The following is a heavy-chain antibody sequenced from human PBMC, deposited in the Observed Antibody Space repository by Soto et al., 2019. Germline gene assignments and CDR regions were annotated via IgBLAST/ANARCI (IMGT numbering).Heavy chain of an antibody. V-gene: IGHV1-69*02. CDR2: IIPILGIA. D-gene: IGHD3-22*01. Sequence: QVQLVQSGAEVKKPGSSVKVPCKASGGTFSSYTISWVRQAPGQGLEWMGRIIPILGIANYAQKFQGRVTITADKSTSTAYMELSSLRSEDTAVYYCARGEETMIDYWGQGTLVTVSS. J-gene: IGHJ4*02. CDR3: ARGEETMIDY. CDR1: GGTFSSYT.